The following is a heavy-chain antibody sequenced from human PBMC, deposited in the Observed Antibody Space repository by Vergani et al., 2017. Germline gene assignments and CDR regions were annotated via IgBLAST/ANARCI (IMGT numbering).Heavy chain of an antibody. D-gene: IGHD4-17*01. CDR1: GFTFSSYA. V-gene: IGHV3-23*01. CDR3: STAHDYGDGSPVYYYYYMDV. J-gene: IGHJ6*03. CDR2: ISGSGGST. Sequence: EVQLLESGGGLVQPGGSLRLSCAASGFTFSSYAMSWVRQAPGKGLEWVSAISGSGGSTYYADSVKGRFTISRDNSKNTLYLQMNSLRAEDTAVYYCSTAHDYGDGSPVYYYYYMDVWGKGTTVTVSS.